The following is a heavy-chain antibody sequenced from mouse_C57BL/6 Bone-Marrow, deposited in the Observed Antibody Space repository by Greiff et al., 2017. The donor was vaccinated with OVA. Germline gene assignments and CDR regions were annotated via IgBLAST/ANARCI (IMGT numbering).Heavy chain of an antibody. CDR1: GYTFTSYW. J-gene: IGHJ3*01. CDR3: AREGDYCAWFAY. Sequence: QVQLQQPGAELVKPGASVKMSCKASGYTFTSYWITWVKQRPGQGLEWIGDIYPGSGSTNYNEKFKSKATLTVDTSSSTAYLQLSSLTSEDSAVYYCAREGDYCAWFAYWGQGNLVTVSA. D-gene: IGHD1-1*01. V-gene: IGHV1-55*01. CDR2: IYPGSGST.